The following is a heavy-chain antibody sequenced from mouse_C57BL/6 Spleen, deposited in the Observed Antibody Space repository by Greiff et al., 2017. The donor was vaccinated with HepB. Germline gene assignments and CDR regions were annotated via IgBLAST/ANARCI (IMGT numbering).Heavy chain of an antibody. J-gene: IGHJ4*01. D-gene: IGHD3-3*01. Sequence: VQLQQSGPELVKPGASVKISCKASGYTFTDYYMNWVKQSHGKSLEWIGDINPNNGGTSYNQKFKGKATLTVDKSSSTAYMELRSLTSEDSAVYYCAREGTRAMDYWGQGTSVTVSS. CDR3: AREGTRAMDY. CDR1: GYTFTDYY. V-gene: IGHV1-26*01. CDR2: INPNNGGT.